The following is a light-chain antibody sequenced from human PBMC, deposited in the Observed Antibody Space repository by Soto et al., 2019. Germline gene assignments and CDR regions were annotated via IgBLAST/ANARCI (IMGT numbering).Light chain of an antibody. CDR3: QKHSNWPLT. CDR1: QSLSRY. CDR2: DAS. Sequence: EIGLTQSPASVSLSPGTSSTLSEMATQSLSRYLAWYPQNTGQAHRLLIYDASNRATGITARFSGSVSGTDFTLNISRLETEDLAVYYCQKHSNWPLTFGQGTKVDIK. J-gene: IGKJ3*01. V-gene: IGKV3-11*01.